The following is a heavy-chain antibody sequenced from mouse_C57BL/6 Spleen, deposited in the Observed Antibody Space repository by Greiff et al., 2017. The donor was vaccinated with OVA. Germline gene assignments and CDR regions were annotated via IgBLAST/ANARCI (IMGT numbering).Heavy chain of an antibody. CDR1: GYSIPSGYY. D-gene: IGHD2-1*01. V-gene: IGHV3-6*01. CDR3: ARADYGNWDYFDY. J-gene: IGHJ2*01. Sequence: VQLQQSGPGLVKPSQSLSLTCSVTGYSIPSGYYWNWIRQFPGNKLEWMGYISYDGSNNYNPSLKNRISITRDTSKNQFFLKLSSVTTEDTATYYCARADYGNWDYFDYWGQGTTLTVSS. CDR2: ISYDGSN.